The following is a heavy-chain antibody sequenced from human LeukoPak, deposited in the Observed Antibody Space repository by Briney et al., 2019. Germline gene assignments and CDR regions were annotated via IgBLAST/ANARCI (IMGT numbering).Heavy chain of an antibody. J-gene: IGHJ6*02. CDR1: GFTFSSYA. D-gene: IGHD3-3*01. V-gene: IGHV3-30-3*01. Sequence: PGRSLGLSCAASGFTFSSYAMHCVRQAPGRGLEWVAVISYDGSNKYYADSVKGRFTISRDNSKNTLYLQMNSLRAEDTAVYYCAREEYYDFWSGYKALNYYGMDVWGQGTTVTVSS. CDR3: AREEYYDFWSGYKALNYYGMDV. CDR2: ISYDGSNK.